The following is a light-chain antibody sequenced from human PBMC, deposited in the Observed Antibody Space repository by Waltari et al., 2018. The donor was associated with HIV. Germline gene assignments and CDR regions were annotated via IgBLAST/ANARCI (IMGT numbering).Light chain of an antibody. Sequence: QSVLTQPPPVSGAPGQRVTISCTGSHHQIGAGYDAQRYQQLPGSAPKLLRFENRKRPSGVPDRFSGSKSGTSASLVITGLQAADEAVYYCQSYDNSLSNVVFGGGTKLIVL. J-gene: IGLJ2*01. CDR1: HHQIGAGYD. CDR2: ENR. V-gene: IGLV1-40*01. CDR3: QSYDNSLSNVV.